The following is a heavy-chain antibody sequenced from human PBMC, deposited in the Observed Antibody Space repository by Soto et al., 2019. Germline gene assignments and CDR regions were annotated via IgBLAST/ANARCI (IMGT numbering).Heavy chain of an antibody. V-gene: IGHV1-69*13. J-gene: IGHJ4*02. CDR1: GGTFSSYA. Sequence: GASVKVSCKASGGTFSSYAISWVRQAPGQGPEWMGGIIPIFGTANYAQKFQGRVTITADESTSTAYMELSSLRSEDTAVYYCARGAGGRSYWAATDYWGQGTLVTVSS. CDR3: ARGAGGRSYWAATDY. CDR2: IIPIFGTA. D-gene: IGHD2-15*01.